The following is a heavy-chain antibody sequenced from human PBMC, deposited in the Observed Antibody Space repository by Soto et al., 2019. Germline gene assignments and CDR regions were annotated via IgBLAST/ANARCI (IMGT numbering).Heavy chain of an antibody. D-gene: IGHD3-10*01. V-gene: IGHV1-69*01. J-gene: IGHJ4*02. CDR2: IIPIFGTA. CDR3: ARGGYYYGSGSYRHIDY. Sequence: QVQLVQSGAEVKKPGSSVKVSCKASGGTFSSYAISWVRQAPGQGLEWMGGIIPIFGTANYAQKFQGIVTITADESTSTAYMELSSLSSEDTAVYYCARGGYYYGSGSYRHIDYWGQGTLVTVSS. CDR1: GGTFSSYA.